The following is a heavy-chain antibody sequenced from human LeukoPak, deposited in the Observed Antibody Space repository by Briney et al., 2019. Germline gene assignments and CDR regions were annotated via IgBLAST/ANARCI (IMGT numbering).Heavy chain of an antibody. V-gene: IGHV3-15*01. D-gene: IGHD4-17*01. CDR2: IKGKGDGGTT. CDR1: GFTFNNAW. CDR3: ATEYYGAYNF. J-gene: IGHJ4*02. Sequence: GGSLRLSCSASGFTFNNAWMSWVRQAPGKGLEWVGRIKGKGDGGTTDYAAPVKGRFTISRDDSKNTLYLQMNSLKTEDTAVYFCATEYYGAYNFWGQGTLVTVSS.